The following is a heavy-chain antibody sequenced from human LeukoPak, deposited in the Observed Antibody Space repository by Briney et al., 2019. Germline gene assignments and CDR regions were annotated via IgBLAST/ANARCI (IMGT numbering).Heavy chain of an antibody. CDR2: ISYDGSNK. Sequence: GRSLRLSCAASGFTFSSYGMHWVRQAPGKGLEWVVVISYDGSNKYYADSVKGRLTISRDNSKNTLYLQMNSLRAEDTAVYYCAKDQYITMIVVVPLADYWGQGTLVTVSS. CDR1: GFTFSSYG. D-gene: IGHD3-22*01. J-gene: IGHJ4*02. CDR3: AKDQYITMIVVVPLADY. V-gene: IGHV3-30*18.